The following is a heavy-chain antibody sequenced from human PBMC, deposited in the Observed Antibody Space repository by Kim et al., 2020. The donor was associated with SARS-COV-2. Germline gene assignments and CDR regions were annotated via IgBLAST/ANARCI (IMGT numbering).Heavy chain of an antibody. CDR3: AADPLDYYGSGSYYIS. CDR1: GFTFTSSA. D-gene: IGHD3-10*01. J-gene: IGHJ5*02. V-gene: IGHV1-58*01. CDR2: IVVGSGNT. Sequence: SVKVSCKASGFTFTSSAVQWVRQARGQRLEWIGWIVVGSGNTNYAQKFQERVTITRDMSTSTAYMELSSLRSEDTAVYYCAADPLDYYGSGSYYISWGQGTLVTVSS.